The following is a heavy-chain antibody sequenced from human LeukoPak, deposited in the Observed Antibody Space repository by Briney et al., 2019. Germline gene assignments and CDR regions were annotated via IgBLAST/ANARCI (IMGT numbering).Heavy chain of an antibody. V-gene: IGHV4-34*01. J-gene: IGHJ4*02. CDR3: ARVRTGTPSY. D-gene: IGHD1-1*01. CDR1: GGSFSDYY. Sequence: PSETLSLTCVVYGGSFSDYYWSWIRQPPGKGLEWIGQINHSGSTNQNPSLKSRVTISIDTSKNQFSLKLSSVTAADTAVYYCARVRTGTPSYWGQGTLVTVSS. CDR2: INHSGST.